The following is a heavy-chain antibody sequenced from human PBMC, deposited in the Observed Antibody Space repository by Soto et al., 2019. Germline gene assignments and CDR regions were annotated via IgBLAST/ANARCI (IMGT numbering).Heavy chain of an antibody. D-gene: IGHD1-1*01. CDR3: ARFRTTWSNWFDP. CDR1: DGCITRYY. CDR2: IYYSGST. Sequence: SQPKSVTCPVADGCITRYYWSWIRKNTGKGLEWIGYIYYSGSTNYNPSLKSRVTISVDTSKNQFSLKLSSVTAADTAVYYCARFRTTWSNWFDPWGQGTLVTVSS. V-gene: IGHV4-59*08. J-gene: IGHJ5*02.